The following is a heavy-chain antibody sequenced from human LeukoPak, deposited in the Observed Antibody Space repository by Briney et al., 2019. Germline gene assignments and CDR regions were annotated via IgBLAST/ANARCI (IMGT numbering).Heavy chain of an antibody. Sequence: ASVKVSCKASGGTFSSYAISWVRQAPGQGLEWMGGIIPIFGTANYAQKFQGRVTITTDESTSTAYMELSSLRSDDTAVYYCARIRDYYDSSGDDFDYWGQGTLVTVSS. D-gene: IGHD3-22*01. V-gene: IGHV1-69*05. CDR2: IIPIFGTA. J-gene: IGHJ4*02. CDR1: GGTFSSYA. CDR3: ARIRDYYDSSGDDFDY.